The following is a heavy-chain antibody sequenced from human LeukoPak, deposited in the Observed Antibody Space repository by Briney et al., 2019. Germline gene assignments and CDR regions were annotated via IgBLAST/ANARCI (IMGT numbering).Heavy chain of an antibody. V-gene: IGHV4-59*01. J-gene: IGHJ4*02. CDR3: ARAKDTAMVIDY. Sequence: SETLSLTCTVSGGFISSYYWSWSRQPPGKGLEWVGYIYYSGSANYNPSLKSRVTISVDTSKNQFSLKLSSVTAADTAVYYCARAKDTAMVIDYWGQGTLLTVSS. D-gene: IGHD5-18*01. CDR1: GGFISSYY. CDR2: IYYSGSA.